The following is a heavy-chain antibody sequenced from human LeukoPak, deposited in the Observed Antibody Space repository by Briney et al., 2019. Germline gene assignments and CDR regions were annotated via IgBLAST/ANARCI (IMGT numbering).Heavy chain of an antibody. CDR3: AKARSGSYLQPFDC. Sequence: GGSLRLSCAASGYTFSVFGMHWVRQAPGQGLEWVAVISYDGSNKYFAESVKGRFTISRDNSKNTLYLHMNSLRADDTGVYYCAKARSGSYLQPFDCWGQGTLVTVSS. CDR1: GYTFSVFG. V-gene: IGHV3-30*18. CDR2: ISYDGSNK. J-gene: IGHJ4*02. D-gene: IGHD1-26*01.